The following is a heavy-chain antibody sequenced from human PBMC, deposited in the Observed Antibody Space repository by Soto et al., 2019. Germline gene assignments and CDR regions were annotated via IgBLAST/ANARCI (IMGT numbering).Heavy chain of an antibody. Sequence: PSETLSLTCTVSGGSISSSSYYWGWIRQPPGKGLEWIGSIYYSGSTYYNPFLKSRVTISVDTSKNQFSLKLSSVTAADTAVYYCARHPESAYYDFWTWHPSGMDVWGQAPTVTVSS. CDR2: IYYSGST. D-gene: IGHD3-3*01. V-gene: IGHV4-39*01. CDR1: GGSISSSSYY. J-gene: IGHJ6*02. CDR3: ARHPESAYYDFWTWHPSGMDV.